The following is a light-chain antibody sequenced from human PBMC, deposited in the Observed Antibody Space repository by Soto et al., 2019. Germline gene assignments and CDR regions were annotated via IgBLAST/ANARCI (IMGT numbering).Light chain of an antibody. V-gene: IGKV1-33*01. Sequence: DIQMTQSPSSLSASVGDRVTITGQATHDISNYLNWYQQKPGKAPKLLIYDASNLQTGVPSRFSGSGSGTDFTLTITALQSEDSATYYCHQNFNYPRTFGQGTKLDI. CDR3: HQNFNYPRT. CDR2: DAS. J-gene: IGKJ1*01. CDR1: HDISNY.